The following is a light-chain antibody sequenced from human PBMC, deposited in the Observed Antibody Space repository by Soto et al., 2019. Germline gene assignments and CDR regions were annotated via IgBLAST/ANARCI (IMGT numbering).Light chain of an antibody. CDR1: QSVSSY. J-gene: IGKJ5*01. CDR2: DAS. V-gene: IGKV3-11*01. CDR3: QQYGSSPLIT. Sequence: EIVLTQSPATLSLSPGERATLSCRASQSVSSYLAWYQQKPGQAPRLLIYDASNRATGIPARFSGSGSGTDFTLTISSLEPEDSAVYYCQQYGSSPLITFGQGTRLEIK.